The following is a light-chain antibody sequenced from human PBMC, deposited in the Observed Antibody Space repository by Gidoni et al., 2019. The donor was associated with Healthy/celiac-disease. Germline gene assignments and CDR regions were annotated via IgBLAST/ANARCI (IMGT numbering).Light chain of an antibody. CDR3: QQSYSTSWP. CDR1: QSISSY. J-gene: IGKJ1*01. Sequence: DIQMTQSPSSLSASVGDRVTITCRASQSISSYLNWYQQKPGKAPKLLIYAASSLQTGVPSRFSGSGSGTDFTLTISSLQPEDFATYSCQQSYSTSWPFGPGTKVEIK. V-gene: IGKV1-39*01. CDR2: AAS.